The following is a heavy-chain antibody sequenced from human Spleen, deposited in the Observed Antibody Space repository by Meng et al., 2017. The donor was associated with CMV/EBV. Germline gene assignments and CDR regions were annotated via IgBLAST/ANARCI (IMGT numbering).Heavy chain of an antibody. CDR3: ARDRYYGGNSGVRYFDL. D-gene: IGHD4-23*01. V-gene: IGHV3-30-3*01. J-gene: IGHJ2*01. CDR2: ISYDGSHK. CDR1: GFTFSNYA. Sequence: GGSLRLSCAASGFTFSNYAIHWVRQAPGNGLEWVALISYDGSHKYYADSVKGRFTISRDNAKNSLYLQMNSLRAEDTAVYYCARDRYYGGNSGVRYFDLWGRGTLVTVSS.